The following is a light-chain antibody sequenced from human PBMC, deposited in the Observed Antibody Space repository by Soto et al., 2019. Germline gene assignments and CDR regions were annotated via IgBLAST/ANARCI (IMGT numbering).Light chain of an antibody. CDR3: SSYTSSSTYA. CDR1: SSDVGGYNY. CDR2: DVS. V-gene: IGLV2-14*03. Sequence: QSVLTQPASVSGSPGQSIAISCTGTSSDVGGYNYVSWYQQHPGKAPKLMIYDVSNRPTGVSNRFSGSKSGNTASLTISGLQAEDEAEYYCSSYTSSSTYAFGTGTKVT. J-gene: IGLJ1*01.